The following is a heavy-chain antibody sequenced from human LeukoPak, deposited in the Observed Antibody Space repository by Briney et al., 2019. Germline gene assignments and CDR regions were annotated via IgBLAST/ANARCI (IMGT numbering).Heavy chain of an antibody. CDR3: ARTPEGADHGLPEIPYYFDY. J-gene: IGHJ4*02. CDR1: GFTFSDYY. D-gene: IGHD1-14*01. CDR2: ISSSSSYT. Sequence: PGGSLRLSCAASGFTFSDYYMSWIRQAPGKGLEWVSYISSSSSYTNYADSVKGRFTISRDNAKNSLYLQMNSLRAEDTAVYYCARTPEGADHGLPEIPYYFDYWGQGTLVTVSS. V-gene: IGHV3-11*06.